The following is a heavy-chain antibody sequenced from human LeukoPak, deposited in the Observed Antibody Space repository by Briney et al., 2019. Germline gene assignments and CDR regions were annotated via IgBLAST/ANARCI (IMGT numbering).Heavy chain of an antibody. CDR3: ARARTYYYDREGIDY. V-gene: IGHV1-69*13. CDR2: IIPIFGTA. CDR1: GGTFSSYA. Sequence: SVKVSCKASGGTFSSYAISWVRQAPGQGLEWMGGIIPIFGTANYAQKFQGRVTITADESTSTAYMELSSLRSEDTAVYYCARARTYYYDREGIDYWGQGTLVTVSS. D-gene: IGHD3-22*01. J-gene: IGHJ4*02.